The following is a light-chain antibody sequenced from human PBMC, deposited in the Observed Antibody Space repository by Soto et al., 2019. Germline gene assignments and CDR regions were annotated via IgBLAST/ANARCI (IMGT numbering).Light chain of an antibody. CDR1: QSGSSSY. J-gene: IGKJ1*01. CDR2: GAS. Sequence: EIVLTQSPGTLSFSPGERATLSCRASQSGSSSYLAWYQQKPGQAPRLLIYGASSRATGIPDRFSGSGSGTDFTLTISRLEPEEFAVYYCQQYGSSPPWTFGQGTKVEIK. V-gene: IGKV3-20*01. CDR3: QQYGSSPPWT.